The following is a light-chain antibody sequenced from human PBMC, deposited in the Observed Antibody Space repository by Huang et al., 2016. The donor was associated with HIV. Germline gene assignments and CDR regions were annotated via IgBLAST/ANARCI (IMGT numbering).Light chain of an antibody. Sequence: EIVMTQSPATLSVSAGERATLSCRASQSVSSNLAWYQQKPGQAPRPRLYGASTRATGIPARFSGSGSGTDFTLTNTSVQSEDFAIYYCQQYDDWPPEFTFGGGTKVEVK. CDR3: QQYDDWPPEFT. CDR1: QSVSSN. V-gene: IGKV3D-15*01. J-gene: IGKJ4*01. CDR2: GAS.